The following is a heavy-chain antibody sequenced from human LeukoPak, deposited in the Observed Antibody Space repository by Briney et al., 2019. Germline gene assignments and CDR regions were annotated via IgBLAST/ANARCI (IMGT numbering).Heavy chain of an antibody. CDR3: ARDYGGKLDY. CDR2: IYYSGST. Sequence: SETLSLTCTVSAGSISPYYWSWIRQPPGKGLEWLGYIYYSGSTDYNPSHMGRLTISVDTSKNQFSLTLTSVTEADTAVYYCARDYGGKLDYWGHGTLVTVSS. CDR1: AGSISPYY. J-gene: IGHJ4*01. D-gene: IGHD4-23*01. V-gene: IGHV4-59*01.